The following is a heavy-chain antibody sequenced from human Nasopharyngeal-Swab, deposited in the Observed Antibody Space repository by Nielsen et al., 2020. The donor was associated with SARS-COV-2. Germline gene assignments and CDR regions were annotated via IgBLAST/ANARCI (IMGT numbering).Heavy chain of an antibody. CDR2: FDPEDGET. V-gene: IGHV1-24*01. D-gene: IGHD1-14*01. Sequence: ASVKVSCKVSGYTLTELSMHWVRQAPGKGLEWMGGFDPEDGETIYAQKFQGRVTVTEDTSTDTAYMELSSLRSEDTAVYYCARGGGGISLDYWGQGTLVTVSS. J-gene: IGHJ4*02. CDR1: GYTLTELS. CDR3: ARGGGGISLDY.